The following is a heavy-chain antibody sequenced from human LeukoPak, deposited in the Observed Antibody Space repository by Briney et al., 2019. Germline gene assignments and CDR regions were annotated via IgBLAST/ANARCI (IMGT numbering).Heavy chain of an antibody. CDR3: AKHYYDSSGYFCYFDY. Sequence: GGSLILSCAASGFTFSSYVMSWVRQAPGKGLEWVSFISASGGNTHYADSAKGRFTLSRDNSKNTLYLQMNSLRAEDTAVYYCAKHYYDSSGYFCYFDYWGQGTLVTVSS. V-gene: IGHV3-23*01. J-gene: IGHJ4*02. CDR2: ISASGGNT. CDR1: GFTFSSYV. D-gene: IGHD3-22*01.